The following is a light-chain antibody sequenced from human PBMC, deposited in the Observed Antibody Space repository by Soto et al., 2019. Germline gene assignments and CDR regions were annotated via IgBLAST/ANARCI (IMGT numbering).Light chain of an antibody. V-gene: IGLV3-21*04. CDR2: FDS. CDR3: QVWDSSSDHVL. Sequence: SHELTQPPSVSVAPGETARITCGGNNIGGKTVHWYQQKPGQAPVLVIYFDSDRPSGIPERFSGSNSGNAATLTISRVEAGDEADYYCQVWDSSSDHVLFGGGTKLTVL. CDR1: NIGGKT. J-gene: IGLJ2*01.